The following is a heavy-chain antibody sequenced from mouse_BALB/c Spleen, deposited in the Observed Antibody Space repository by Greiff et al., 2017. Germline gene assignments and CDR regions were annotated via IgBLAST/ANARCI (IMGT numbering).Heavy chain of an antibody. V-gene: IGHV1-14*01. CDR3: ARRALRYYFDY. CDR1: GYTFTSYV. Sequence: EVQGVESGPELVKPGASVKMSCKASGYTFTSYVMHWVKQKPGQGLEWIGYINPYNDGTKYNEKFKGKATLTSDKSSSTAYMELSSLTSEDSAVYYCARRALRYYFDYWGQGTTLTVSS. CDR2: INPYNDGT. J-gene: IGHJ2*01. D-gene: IGHD1-1*01.